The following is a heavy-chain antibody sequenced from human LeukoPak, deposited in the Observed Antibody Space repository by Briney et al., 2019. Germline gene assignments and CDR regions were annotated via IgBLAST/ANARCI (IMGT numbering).Heavy chain of an antibody. CDR2: VSGRDDST. J-gene: IGHJ4*02. Sequence: QTGASLRLSCAASGFTFSNYAMSWVRQAAGKGLEWVSAVSGRDDSTYYADSVKGRFTISRDTSKNTLYLQVNSLRAEDTAVYYCAKWGDYDILTGYYDSDYWGQGTLVTVSS. D-gene: IGHD3-9*01. V-gene: IGHV3-23*01. CDR3: AKWGDYDILTGYYDSDY. CDR1: GFTFSNYA.